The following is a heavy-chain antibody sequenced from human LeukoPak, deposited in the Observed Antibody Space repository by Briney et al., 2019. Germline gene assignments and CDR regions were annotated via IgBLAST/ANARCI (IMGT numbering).Heavy chain of an antibody. Sequence: ASVKVSCKASGFTFTSSAVQWVRQARGQRLEWIGWIVVGSGNTNYAQKFQERVTITRDMSTSTAYMELSSLRSEDTAVYYCAVGHYDILTGYPGNDAFDIWGQGTMVTVSS. CDR2: IVVGSGNT. CDR3: AVGHYDILTGYPGNDAFDI. CDR1: GFTFTSSA. J-gene: IGHJ3*02. V-gene: IGHV1-58*01. D-gene: IGHD3-9*01.